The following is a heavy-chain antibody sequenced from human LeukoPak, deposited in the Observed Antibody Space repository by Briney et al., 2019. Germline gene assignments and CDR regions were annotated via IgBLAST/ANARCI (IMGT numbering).Heavy chain of an antibody. V-gene: IGHV1-69*04. CDR1: GGTFSNDA. J-gene: IGHJ4*02. Sequence: GASVKVSCKASGGTFSNDAISWVRQAPGQGLEWMGRIIPNLGMALYAQKFKGRVTITADKSPSTAYMELSSLTSEDTAVYFCARGGSSSFGYWGQGTLVTVSS. CDR2: IIPNLGMA. CDR3: ARGGSSSFGY. D-gene: IGHD6-6*01.